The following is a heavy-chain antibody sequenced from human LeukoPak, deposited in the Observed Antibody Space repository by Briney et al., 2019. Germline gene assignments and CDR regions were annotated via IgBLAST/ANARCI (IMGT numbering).Heavy chain of an antibody. CDR3: ARGYDFWSGYYLFDY. Sequence: SVKVSCKASVGTFSSYAISWVRQAPGQGLEWMGGIIPIFGTANYAQKFQGRVTITTDESTSTAYMELSSLRSEDTAVYYCARGYDFWSGYYLFDYWGQGTLVTVSS. CDR1: VGTFSSYA. V-gene: IGHV1-69*05. J-gene: IGHJ4*02. CDR2: IIPIFGTA. D-gene: IGHD3-3*01.